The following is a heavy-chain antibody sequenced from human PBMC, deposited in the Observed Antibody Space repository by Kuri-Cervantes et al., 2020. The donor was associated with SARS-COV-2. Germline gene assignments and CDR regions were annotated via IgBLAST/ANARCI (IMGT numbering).Heavy chain of an antibody. CDR3: AKGGAPYYYGSGSLFGMDV. Sequence: ETLSLTCAASGFTFSSYAMSWVRQAPGKGLEWVSAISGSGGSTYYADSVKGRFTISRDNSKNTLYLQMNSLRAEDTAVYYCAKGGAPYYYGSGSLFGMDVWGQGTTVTVSS. V-gene: IGHV3-23*01. D-gene: IGHD3-10*01. CDR1: GFTFSSYA. CDR2: ISGSGGST. J-gene: IGHJ6*02.